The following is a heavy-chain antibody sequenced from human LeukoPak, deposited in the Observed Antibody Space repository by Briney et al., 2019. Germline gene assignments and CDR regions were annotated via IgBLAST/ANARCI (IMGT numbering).Heavy chain of an antibody. Sequence: GGSLRLSCAASGFTFSSYWMHWVRQAPGKGLVWVSRINSDGSSTSYADSVKGRFTISRDNVKNTLYLQMNSLRAEDTAVYYCASWDAYYDILTGYHDYWGQGTLVTVSS. CDR1: GFTFSSYW. CDR2: INSDGSST. J-gene: IGHJ4*02. D-gene: IGHD3-9*01. CDR3: ASWDAYYDILTGYHDY. V-gene: IGHV3-74*01.